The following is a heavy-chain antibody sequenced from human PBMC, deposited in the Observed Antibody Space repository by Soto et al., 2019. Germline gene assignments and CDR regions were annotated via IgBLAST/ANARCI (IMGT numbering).Heavy chain of an antibody. V-gene: IGHV3-66*01. CDR1: GFTVSSDY. Sequence: PGGSLRLSCAVSGFTVSSDYLTWVRQAPGKGLEWVSLLYSGGTTHYADSVRGRFTISRDNSKNALYLQMNTLRVEDTAVYYCARTHCDFWRGAGYMDVWGKGTTVTVSS. D-gene: IGHD3-3*01. J-gene: IGHJ6*03. CDR3: ARTHCDFWRGAGYMDV. CDR2: LYSGGTT.